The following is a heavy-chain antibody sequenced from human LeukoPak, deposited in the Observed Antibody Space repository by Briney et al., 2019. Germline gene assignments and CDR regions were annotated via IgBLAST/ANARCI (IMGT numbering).Heavy chain of an antibody. CDR1: GFSFSGYG. V-gene: IGHV3-30*02. J-gene: IGHJ4*02. Sequence: GGSLRLSCAASGFSFSGYGMHWVRQVPGKGLEWVAFIRYDGITKFYIDSVKGRFAISRDNSKNTLSLQMNSLRTEDTAVYYCAALHTGTFVDYWGQGTPVTVSS. CDR2: IRYDGITK. D-gene: IGHD4-17*01. CDR3: AALHTGTFVDY.